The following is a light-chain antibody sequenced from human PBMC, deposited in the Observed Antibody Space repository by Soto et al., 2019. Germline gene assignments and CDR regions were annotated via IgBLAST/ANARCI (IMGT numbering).Light chain of an antibody. V-gene: IGKV3-11*01. CDR3: QQRTDWLWT. CDR2: DGS. CDR1: QSISTY. J-gene: IGKJ1*01. Sequence: EIVLTQSPATLSLSPGERATLSCRVSQSISTYLAWYQQKPGQATRLLIYDGSNRATGTPARFSGNGYGTEFTLTVSSLEPEDFAVYYCQQRTDWLWTFGQGTKVQLK.